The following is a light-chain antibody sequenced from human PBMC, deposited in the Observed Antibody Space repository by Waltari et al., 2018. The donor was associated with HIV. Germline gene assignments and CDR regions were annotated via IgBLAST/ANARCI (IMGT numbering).Light chain of an antibody. V-gene: IGLV1-47*01. Sequence: QSVVTQSPSASGTPGQRVPISCSGTTPHIGSNYVYWYRQLPTTTPELLIFKNDQRPSGVPDRISGSKSGTSASLAISGLRSEDEADYYCAAWDDKLSGPVFGGGTKLTVL. CDR3: AAWDDKLSGPV. J-gene: IGLJ3*02. CDR2: KND. CDR1: TPHIGSNY.